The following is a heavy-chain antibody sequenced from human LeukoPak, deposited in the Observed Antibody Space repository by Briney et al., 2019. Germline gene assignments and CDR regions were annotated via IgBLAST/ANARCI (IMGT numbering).Heavy chain of an antibody. V-gene: IGHV4-4*07. Sequence: PSETLSLTCTVSGGSISSYYWSWIRQPAGKGLEWIGRIYTSGSTNYNPSLKSRVTISVDTSKNQFSLKLSSVTAADTAVYYCARVKAAAGTGRRAYCYYYGMDVWGQGTTVTVSS. CDR1: GGSISSYY. D-gene: IGHD6-13*01. CDR2: IYTSGST. CDR3: ARVKAAAGTGRRAYCYYYGMDV. J-gene: IGHJ6*02.